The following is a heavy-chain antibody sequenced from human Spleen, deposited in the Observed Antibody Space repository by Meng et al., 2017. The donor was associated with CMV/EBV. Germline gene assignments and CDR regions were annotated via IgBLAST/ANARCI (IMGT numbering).Heavy chain of an antibody. V-gene: IGHV1-18*01. CDR1: GYTFTDFH. CDR3: AREGRTTAETLDY. D-gene: IGHD4-23*01. J-gene: IGHJ4*02. CDR2: ISVYSGNSKT. Sequence: ASVKVSCMASGYTFTDFHITWVRQAPGQGLEWMGWISVYSGNSKTTYAENFQGRVIMTIDTSTNTAYLELMSLRSDDTAIYYCAREGRTTAETLDYWGQGTLVTVSS.